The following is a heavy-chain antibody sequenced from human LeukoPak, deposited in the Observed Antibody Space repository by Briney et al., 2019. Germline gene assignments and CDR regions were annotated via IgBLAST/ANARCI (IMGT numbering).Heavy chain of an antibody. CDR1: GGSISNYY. CDR3: ARVSTDGYKSFDY. D-gene: IGHD5-24*01. Sequence: TSETLSLTCTVSGGSISNYYWSWIRQPPGKGLESIGYIYYSGSTNYNPSLKSRITISVDTSKNQFSLKLSSVTAADTAVYYCARVSTDGYKSFDYWGQGTLVTVSS. V-gene: IGHV4-59*01. J-gene: IGHJ4*02. CDR2: IYYSGST.